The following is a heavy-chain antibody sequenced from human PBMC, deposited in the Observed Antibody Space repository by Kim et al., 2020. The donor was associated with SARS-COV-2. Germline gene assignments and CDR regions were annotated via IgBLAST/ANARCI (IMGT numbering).Heavy chain of an antibody. CDR2: IYPGDSDT. D-gene: IGHD1-26*01. V-gene: IGHV5-51*01. Sequence: GESLKISCKGSGYSFTSYWIGWVRQMPGKGLEWMGTIYPGDSDTRYSPSFQGQVTITADKSISSAYLQWSSLKASDTAMYYCARRTQSGSLDYWGQGTLVTVSS. CDR1: GYSFTSYW. CDR3: ARRTQSGSLDY. J-gene: IGHJ4*02.